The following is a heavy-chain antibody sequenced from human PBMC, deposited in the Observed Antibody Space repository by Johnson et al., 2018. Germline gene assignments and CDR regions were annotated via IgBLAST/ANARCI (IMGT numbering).Heavy chain of an antibody. J-gene: IGHJ4*02. Sequence: VQLQESGGGLVQPGASXRLSCAASGFTFSSYAMSWVRQAPGQGLEWVSALSSDRRAHYADSVEGRFTISRDNSKNTLYLQMNSLRAEDTAVYYCAKEKNIASRKGFEYWGQGTLVTVSS. CDR1: GFTFSSYA. CDR3: AKEKNIASRKGFEY. D-gene: IGHD2/OR15-2a*01. V-gene: IGHV3-23*01. CDR2: LSSDRRA.